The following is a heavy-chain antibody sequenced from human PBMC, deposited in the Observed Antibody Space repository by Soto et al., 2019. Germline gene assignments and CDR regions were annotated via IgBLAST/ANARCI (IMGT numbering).Heavy chain of an antibody. CDR2: INHSGST. J-gene: IGHJ4*02. D-gene: IGHD6-6*01. V-gene: IGHV4-34*01. CDR1: GGSFSGYY. CDR3: ARTSRFDS. Sequence: PSETLSLTCAVYGGSFSGYYWSWVRQPPGKGLEWIGEINHSGSTNCNPSLVSRVTISVDTSKSQFSLKLSSVTAADTAMYYCARTSRFDSWGQGTLVTVSS.